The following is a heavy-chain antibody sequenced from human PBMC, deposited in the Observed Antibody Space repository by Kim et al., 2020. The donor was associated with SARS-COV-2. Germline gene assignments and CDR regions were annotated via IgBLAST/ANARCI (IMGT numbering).Heavy chain of an antibody. CDR2: INTNTGNP. Sequence: ASVKVSCKASGYTFTSYAMNWVRQAPGQGLEWMGWINTNTGNPTYAQGFTGRFVFSLDTSVSTAYLQISSLKAEDTAVYYCAREVRGVMVNNWFDPWGQGTLVTVSS. J-gene: IGHJ5*02. CDR1: GYTFTSYA. CDR3: AREVRGVMVNNWFDP. D-gene: IGHD3-10*01. V-gene: IGHV7-4-1*02.